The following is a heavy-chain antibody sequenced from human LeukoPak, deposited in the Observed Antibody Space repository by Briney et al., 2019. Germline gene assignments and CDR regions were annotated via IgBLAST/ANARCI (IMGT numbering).Heavy chain of an antibody. Sequence: GGSLRLSCAASGFTFSSYAMSWVRQAPGKGLVWVLAISGSGGSTYYADSVKGRFTISRDNAKNSLYLQMNSLRAEDTAVYYCGSESRGRYFFDSWGQGTLVTVSS. CDR2: ISGSGGST. D-gene: IGHD1-26*01. J-gene: IGHJ4*02. CDR3: GSESRGRYFFDS. CDR1: GFTFSSYA. V-gene: IGHV3-23*01.